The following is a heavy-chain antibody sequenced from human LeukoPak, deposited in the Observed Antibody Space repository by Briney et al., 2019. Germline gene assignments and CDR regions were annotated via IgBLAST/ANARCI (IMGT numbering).Heavy chain of an antibody. CDR2: INPNSCGT. CDR3: ARDRQSSGTLKRGYSYEFDY. CDR1: GYTFTGYY. V-gene: IGHV1-2*06. Sequence: ASVKVSCKASGYTFTGYYMHWVRQAPGQGLEWMGRINPNSCGTNYAQKFQGRVTMTRDTSISTAYMELSRLRSDDTAVYYCARDRQSSGTLKRGYSYEFDYWGQGTLVTVSS. D-gene: IGHD5-18*01. J-gene: IGHJ4*02.